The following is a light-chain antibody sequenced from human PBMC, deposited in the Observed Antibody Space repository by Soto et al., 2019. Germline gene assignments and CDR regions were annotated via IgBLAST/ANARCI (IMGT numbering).Light chain of an antibody. CDR2: WAS. J-gene: IGKJ4*01. Sequence: DIVMTQSPDSLAVSLGERATINCKSSRSVLSSSNNKNYLAWYQKKPGQPPKLLIYWASTRESGVPDRISGSGSGTEFTLTISSLQAEDVAVYYCQQYFTTPLTFGGGTKVEIK. CDR1: RSVLSSSNNKNY. CDR3: QQYFTTPLT. V-gene: IGKV4-1*01.